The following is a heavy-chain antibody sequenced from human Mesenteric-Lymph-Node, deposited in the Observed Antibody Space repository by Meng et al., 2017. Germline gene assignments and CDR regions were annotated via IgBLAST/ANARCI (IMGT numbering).Heavy chain of an antibody. Sequence: GESLKISCAASGFTFSSYSMNWVRQAPGKGLEWVSSISSSSSYIYYADSVKGRFTISRDNAKNSLYLQMNSLKIEDTAVYYCARVGVVGATKVLFDYWGQGTPVTVSS. CDR1: GFTFSSYS. CDR2: ISSSSSYI. D-gene: IGHD1-26*01. V-gene: IGHV3-21*04. J-gene: IGHJ4*02. CDR3: ARVGVVGATKVLFDY.